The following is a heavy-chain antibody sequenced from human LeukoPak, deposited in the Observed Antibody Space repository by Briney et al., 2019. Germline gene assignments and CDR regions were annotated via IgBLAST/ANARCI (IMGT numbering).Heavy chain of an antibody. V-gene: IGHV3-21*01. D-gene: IGHD4-23*01. CDR1: GFTFSSYS. J-gene: IGHJ4*02. CDR3: ARDRNYGGNADY. Sequence: GGSLRLSCAASGFTFSSYSMNWVRQAPGKGREWVSSISSSSSYIYYADSVKGRFTISRDNAKNSLYLQMNSLRAEDTAVYYCARDRNYGGNADYWGQGTLVTVSS. CDR2: ISSSSSYI.